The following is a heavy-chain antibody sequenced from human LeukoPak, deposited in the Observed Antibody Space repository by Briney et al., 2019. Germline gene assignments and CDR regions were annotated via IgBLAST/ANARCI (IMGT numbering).Heavy chain of an antibody. CDR3: ARVGVYSSGWYGTPGNWFDP. CDR1: GYTFTGYY. V-gene: IGHV1-2*02. Sequence: ASVKVSCKASGYTFTGYYMHWVRQAPRQGLEWMGWINPNSGGTNYAQKFQGRVTMTRDTSISTAYMELSRLRSDDTAVYYCARVGVYSSGWYGTPGNWFDPWGQGTLVTVSS. J-gene: IGHJ5*02. D-gene: IGHD6-19*01. CDR2: INPNSGGT.